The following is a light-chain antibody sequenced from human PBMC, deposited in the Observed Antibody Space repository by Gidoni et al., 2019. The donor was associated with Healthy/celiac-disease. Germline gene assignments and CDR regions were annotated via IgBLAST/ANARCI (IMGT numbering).Light chain of an antibody. CDR1: KSISSW. CDR2: DAS. V-gene: IGKV1-5*01. CDR3: QQYNSYSWT. Sequence: DIQMPPSPPTLSASVGDRVTITCRPSKSISSWLAWYQQKPGKAPKLLIYDASSFESGVPSRFSGSGSGTEFTLTISSLQPDDFATYYCQQYNSYSWTFGQGTKVEIK. J-gene: IGKJ1*01.